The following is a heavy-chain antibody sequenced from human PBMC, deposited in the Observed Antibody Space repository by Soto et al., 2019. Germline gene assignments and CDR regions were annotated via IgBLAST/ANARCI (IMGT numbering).Heavy chain of an antibody. J-gene: IGHJ4*02. V-gene: IGHV3-7*04. CDR1: ESTVSRDG. CDR3: SGGVGDAF. D-gene: IGHD1-26*01. Sequence: EVHLVESGGGLVQTGGSLRLSCAIFESTVSRDGMNWVRQAPGKGLEWVAHINQDGSEKYYVDSVKGRFTIPRDNAKKSLYLQMNSLTPADTAMYYCSGGVGDAFWGQGTLVTVSS. CDR2: INQDGSEK.